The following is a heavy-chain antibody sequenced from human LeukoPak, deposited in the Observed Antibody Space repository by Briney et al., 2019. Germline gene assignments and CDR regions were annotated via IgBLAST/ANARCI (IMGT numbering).Heavy chain of an antibody. CDR3: ASHPIAAAGELDYYYYYMDV. CDR1: GYTFTVYY. V-gene: IGHV1-2*02. D-gene: IGHD6-13*01. Sequence: ASVKVSCKAPGYTFTVYYMHWVRQPPGQGLEWMGWINPNSGGTNYAQKFQGRVTMTRDTFISTAYMELSRLRSDDTAVYYCASHPIAAAGELDYYYYYMDVWGKGTTVTVSS. CDR2: INPNSGGT. J-gene: IGHJ6*03.